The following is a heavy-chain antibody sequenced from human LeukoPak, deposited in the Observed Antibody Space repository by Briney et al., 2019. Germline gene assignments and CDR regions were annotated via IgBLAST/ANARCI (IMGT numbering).Heavy chain of an antibody. CDR1: GGSISGSNW. J-gene: IGHJ5*02. Sequence: PSETLSLTCAVSGGSISGSNWWSWVRQPPGKGLEWIGRIYTSGSTNYNPSLKSRVTISVDTSKNQFSLKLSSVTAADTAVYYCARHSSGYYYGLDWFDPWGQGTLVTVSS. CDR3: ARHSSGYYYGLDWFDP. V-gene: IGHV4-4*02. D-gene: IGHD3-22*01. CDR2: IYTSGST.